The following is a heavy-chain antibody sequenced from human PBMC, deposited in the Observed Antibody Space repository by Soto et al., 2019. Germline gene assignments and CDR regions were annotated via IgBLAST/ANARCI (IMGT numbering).Heavy chain of an antibody. Sequence: ASVKVSCKASGYTFITYGVSWVRQAPGQGLDWLGWISTYNGNTRYAERLQGRVTMTTDTTTNTAYMELRNLRSDDTAVYYCARDLSVAARPGNMDVWGKGTTVTVSS. J-gene: IGHJ6*03. V-gene: IGHV1-18*01. CDR3: ARDLSVAARPGNMDV. CDR1: GYTFITYG. D-gene: IGHD6-6*01. CDR2: ISTYNGNT.